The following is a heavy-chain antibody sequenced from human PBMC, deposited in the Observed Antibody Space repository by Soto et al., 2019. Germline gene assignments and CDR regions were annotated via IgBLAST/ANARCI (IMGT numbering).Heavy chain of an antibody. CDR1: GGSISSYY. Sequence: SSETLSLTCTVSGGSISSYYWSWIRQPAGKGLEWIGRIYTSGSTNYNPSLKSRVTMSVDTSKNQFSLKLSSVTAADTAVYYCARDRQQLVPYYFDYWGQGTLVTVSS. J-gene: IGHJ4*02. CDR2: IYTSGST. D-gene: IGHD6-13*01. V-gene: IGHV4-4*07. CDR3: ARDRQQLVPYYFDY.